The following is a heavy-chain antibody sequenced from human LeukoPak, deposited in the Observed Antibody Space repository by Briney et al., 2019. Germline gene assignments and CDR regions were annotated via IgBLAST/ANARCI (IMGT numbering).Heavy chain of an antibody. Sequence: GGSLRLSCAASGFTFSDSVIDWVRQASGKGLEWVGRVRSKANNYATRYGASVKGRFSDYRDDSKNMAYLQMNRLKTEDTAVYYCTRLLTSARPFHRDYGSESYYNPWGQGTLVTVSS. J-gene: IGHJ5*02. CDR2: VRSKANNYAT. V-gene: IGHV3-73*01. CDR3: TRLLTSARPFHRDYGSESYYNP. CDR1: GFTFSDSV. D-gene: IGHD3-10*01.